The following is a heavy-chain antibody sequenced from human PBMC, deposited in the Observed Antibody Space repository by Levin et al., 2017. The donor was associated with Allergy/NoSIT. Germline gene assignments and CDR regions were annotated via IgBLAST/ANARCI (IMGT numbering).Heavy chain of an antibody. D-gene: IGHD6-19*01. CDR2: ISYDGSNK. CDR3: ARDGIKQWLFAYWYFDL. V-gene: IGHV3-30*04. Sequence: LGESLKISCAASGFTFSSYAMHWVRQAPGKGLEWVAVISYDGSNKYYADSVKGRFTISRDNSKNTLYLQMNSLRAEDTAVYYCARDGIKQWLFAYWYFDLWGRGTLVTVSS. CDR1: GFTFSSYA. J-gene: IGHJ2*01.